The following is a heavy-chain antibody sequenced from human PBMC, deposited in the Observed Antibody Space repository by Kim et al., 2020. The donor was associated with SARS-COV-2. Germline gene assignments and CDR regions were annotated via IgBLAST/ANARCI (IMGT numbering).Heavy chain of an antibody. CDR2: INQHGSEK. D-gene: IGHD1-26*01. CDR1: GFTFSNYW. J-gene: IGHJ4*01. Sequence: GGSLRLSCIASGFTFSNYWMNWVRQAPGKGLEWVANINQHGSEKYYVDSVKGRFTISRDNSKNSVTLQMNSLRVEDTAVYYCARGAWDWGTTDFLINRWGHGALITVSS. CDR3: ARGAWDWGTTDFLINR. V-gene: IGHV3-7*01.